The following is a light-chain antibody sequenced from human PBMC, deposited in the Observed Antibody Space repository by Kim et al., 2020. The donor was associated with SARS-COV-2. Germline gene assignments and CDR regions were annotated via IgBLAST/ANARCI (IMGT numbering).Light chain of an antibody. Sequence: RVTISCTGSSSNIGTGYDVHWYQRLPGTAPKLLISANTNRPSGVPDRFSGSKSGTSASLAINGLQAEDEAEYYCQSYDSSLSAWVFGGGTKVTVL. J-gene: IGLJ3*02. CDR2: ANT. CDR3: QSYDSSLSAWV. V-gene: IGLV1-40*01. CDR1: SSNIGTGYD.